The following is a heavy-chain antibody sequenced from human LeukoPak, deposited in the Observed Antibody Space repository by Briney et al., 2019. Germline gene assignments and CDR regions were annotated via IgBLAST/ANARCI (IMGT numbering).Heavy chain of an antibody. D-gene: IGHD3-10*01. CDR2: IIPILGIA. CDR3: ARLKPYGSGSYHFDY. V-gene: IGHV1-69*04. J-gene: IGHJ4*02. CDR1: GGTFSSYA. Sequence: ASVKVSCKASGGTFSSYAISWVRQAPGQGLEWMGRIIPILGIANYAQKFQGRVTITADKSTSTAYMELSSLRSEDTAVYYCARLKPYGSGSYHFDYWGQGTLVTVSS.